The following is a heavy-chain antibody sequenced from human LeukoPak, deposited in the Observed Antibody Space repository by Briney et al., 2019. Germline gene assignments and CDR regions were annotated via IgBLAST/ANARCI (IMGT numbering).Heavy chain of an antibody. CDR3: AREARPGRLTRPLDY. CDR1: GGTFSSYA. Sequence: ASVKVSCKASGGTFSSYAISWVRQAPGQGLEWMGRIIPILGIANYAQKFQGRVTITADKSTSTAYMELSSLRSEDTAVYYCAREARPGRLTRPLDYWGQGTLVTVSS. J-gene: IGHJ4*02. CDR2: IIPILGIA. V-gene: IGHV1-69*04. D-gene: IGHD5-12*01.